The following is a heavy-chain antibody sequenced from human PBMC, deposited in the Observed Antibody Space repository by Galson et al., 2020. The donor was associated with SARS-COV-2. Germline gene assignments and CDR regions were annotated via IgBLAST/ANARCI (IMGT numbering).Heavy chain of an antibody. V-gene: IGHV3-21*01. D-gene: IGHD1-1*01. Sequence: GGSLRLSCAASGFTFSRYSINWVRQAPGKGLEWVSSISPSSSYIYYADSVKGRFTISRDDAKNSLYLQMNSLRAEDTAMYYCAREAGNFDYWGQGTLVTVSS. CDR1: GFTFSRYS. CDR3: AREAGNFDY. CDR2: ISPSSSYI. J-gene: IGHJ4*02.